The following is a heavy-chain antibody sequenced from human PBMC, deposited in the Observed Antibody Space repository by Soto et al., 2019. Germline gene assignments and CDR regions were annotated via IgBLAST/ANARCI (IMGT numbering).Heavy chain of an antibody. Sequence: QVQLQESGPGLVKPSQTLSLICTVSGDSISSENYFWSWIRQPPGQGLEWVGYISNRGTPYYNPSLKCRVTISLDTPKHRFSWDMYSVTPADTAVYYCAREVNVVALSDAFDIWGQGTMVTVSS. CDR2: ISNRGTP. D-gene: IGHD2-8*01. CDR1: GDSISSENYF. J-gene: IGHJ3*02. V-gene: IGHV4-30-4*01. CDR3: AREVNVVALSDAFDI.